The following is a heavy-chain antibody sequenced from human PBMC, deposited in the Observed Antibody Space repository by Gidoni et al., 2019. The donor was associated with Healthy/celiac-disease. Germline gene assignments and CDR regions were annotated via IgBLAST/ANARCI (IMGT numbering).Heavy chain of an antibody. CDR1: GYTFPSYH. D-gene: IGHD3-22*01. V-gene: IGHV1-46*01. J-gene: IGHJ4*02. Sequence: QAQLVQSGAEVKKPGASVKVSCKASGYTFPSYHMHWVRQSPGQGLEWMGIINPSGGSTSYAQKFQGRVTMTRDTSTSTVYMELSSLRSEDTAVYYCARDRHYDSSGYYSGFDYWGQGTLVTVSS. CDR2: INPSGGST. CDR3: ARDRHYDSSGYYSGFDY.